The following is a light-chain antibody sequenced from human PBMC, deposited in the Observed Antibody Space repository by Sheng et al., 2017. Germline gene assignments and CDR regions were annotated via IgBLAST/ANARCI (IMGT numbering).Light chain of an antibody. J-gene: IGLJ3*02. Sequence: LTQPPSVSGAPGQRVTISCTGNSSNIGAGYDVHWYQQFPGTAPKLLIYVDNNRPSGVPDRFSGSKSDTSASLAITGLQAEDEADYYCQSYDKSLSGSAVFGGGTRLTVL. CDR1: SSNIGAGYD. V-gene: IGLV1-40*01. CDR3: QSYDKSLSGSAV. CDR2: VDN.